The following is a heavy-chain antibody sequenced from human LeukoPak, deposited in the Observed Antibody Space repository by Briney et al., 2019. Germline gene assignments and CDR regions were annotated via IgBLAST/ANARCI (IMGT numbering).Heavy chain of an antibody. CDR3: ARDLIAAAGNRWFDP. Sequence: SETLSLTCTVSGGSTSSYYWSWIGQPPGRGLEWIGYIYYSGSTNYNPSLKSRVTISVDTSKNQFSLKLSSVTAADTAVYYCARDLIAAAGNRWFDPWGQGTLVTVSS. J-gene: IGHJ5*02. CDR2: IYYSGST. V-gene: IGHV4-59*01. CDR1: GGSTSSYY. D-gene: IGHD6-13*01.